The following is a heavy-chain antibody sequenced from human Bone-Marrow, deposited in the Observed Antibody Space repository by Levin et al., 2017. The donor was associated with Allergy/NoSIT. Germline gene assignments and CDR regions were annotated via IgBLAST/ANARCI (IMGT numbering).Heavy chain of an antibody. D-gene: IGHD1-7*01. CDR2: SGSGGGT. Sequence: PGGSLRLSCAASGFTFNVDAMSWVRQAPGKGLEWVSTSGSGGGTEYADSVKGRFTISRDNSKNTVYLHMDNLRAEDTAVYYCARESRSGKNWNYVAYWGQGTLVTVSS. J-gene: IGHJ4*02. V-gene: IGHV3-23*01. CDR3: ARESRSGKNWNYVAY. CDR1: GFTFNVDA.